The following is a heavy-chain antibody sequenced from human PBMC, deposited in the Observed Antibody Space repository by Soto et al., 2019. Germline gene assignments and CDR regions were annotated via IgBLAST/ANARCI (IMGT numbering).Heavy chain of an antibody. D-gene: IGHD4-17*01. CDR3: ARRCKSAGWFHP. Sequence: QVQLVQSGAEVKKPGASVKVSCQAPGYSLTTYAIHRVPQAPGTGLEWMGWINTANGNTEYSQKFQGRVTFTRDTSASTAYMDLTSLTSEDTATFYCARRCKSAGWFHPWGQGTLVTVSS. CDR1: GYSLTTYA. V-gene: IGHV1-3*04. CDR2: INTANGNT. J-gene: IGHJ5*02.